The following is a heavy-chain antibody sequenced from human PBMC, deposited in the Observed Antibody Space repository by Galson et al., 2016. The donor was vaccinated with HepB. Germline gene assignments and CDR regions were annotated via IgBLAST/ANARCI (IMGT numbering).Heavy chain of an antibody. CDR3: VKDTSAGAAASGCFDY. CDR2: ISWNSGTI. D-gene: IGHD6-13*01. J-gene: IGHJ4*02. V-gene: IGHV3-9*01. CDR1: GFTFDEYA. Sequence: SLRLSCAASGFTFDEYAMHWVRQAPGKGLEWVSTISWNSGTIGYADSVKGRFTISRDNAKNSLYLQMNSLKTEDTALYYCVKDTSAGAAASGCFDYWGQGTLVTVSP.